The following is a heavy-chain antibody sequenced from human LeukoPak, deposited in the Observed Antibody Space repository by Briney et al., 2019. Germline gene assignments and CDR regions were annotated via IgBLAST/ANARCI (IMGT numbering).Heavy chain of an antibody. Sequence: SETLSLTCTVSGGSISSGDYYWSWIRQPPGKGLEWIGYIYYSGSTYYNPSLKSRVTISVDTSKNQFSLKLSSVTAADTAVYYCARGMRYSSSWYGYWGQGTLVTVSS. D-gene: IGHD6-13*01. CDR1: GGSISSGDYY. CDR2: IYYSGST. CDR3: ARGMRYSSSWYGY. J-gene: IGHJ4*02. V-gene: IGHV4-30-4*01.